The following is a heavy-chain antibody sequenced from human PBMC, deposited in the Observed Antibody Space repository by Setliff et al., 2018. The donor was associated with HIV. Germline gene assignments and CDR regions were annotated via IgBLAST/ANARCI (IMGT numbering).Heavy chain of an antibody. D-gene: IGHD1-26*01. CDR2: ISASGST. Sequence: SETLSLTCTVSGCSITSSNYYWGWIRQSPGRGLEWIGSISASGSTTYHPSLRSRVTVSAATSKNQFSLKLTSVTAADTAVYSCGSGPHIVGASWAVIDYWGQGSQVTVSS. V-gene: IGHV4-39*07. CDR1: GCSITSSNYY. CDR3: GSGPHIVGASWAVIDY. J-gene: IGHJ4*02.